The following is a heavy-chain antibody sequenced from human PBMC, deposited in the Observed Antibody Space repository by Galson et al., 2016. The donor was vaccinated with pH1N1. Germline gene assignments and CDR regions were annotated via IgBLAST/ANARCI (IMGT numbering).Heavy chain of an antibody. CDR3: TRQDPSGYYYFDK. CDR2: IDWDDEK. Sequence: ALVKPTQTLTLTCSFSGFSLNSRGMRVNWIRQPPGKALEWLARIDWDDEKFYNTSLKTRLSISKDTSKNQVVLTMTNIDPVDTATYYCTRQDPSGYYYFDKWGQGTLVIVSS. CDR1: GFSLNSRGMR. D-gene: IGHD3-22*01. V-gene: IGHV2-70*04. J-gene: IGHJ4*02.